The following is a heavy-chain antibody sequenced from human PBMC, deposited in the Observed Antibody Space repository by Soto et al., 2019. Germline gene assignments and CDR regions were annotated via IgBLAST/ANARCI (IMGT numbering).Heavy chain of an antibody. J-gene: IGHJ5*02. Sequence: VGSLRLSCAASGFTFSAYAMSWVRQAPGKGLEWVSAISGTSPSTYYADSVQGRFTISRDSSRKTLFLQMNTLRAEDTAVYYWARDPTTGTTPNWFDPWGQGTLVTVPS. CDR2: ISGTSPST. D-gene: IGHD1-1*01. V-gene: IGHV3-23*01. CDR3: ARDPTTGTTPNWFDP. CDR1: GFTFSAYA.